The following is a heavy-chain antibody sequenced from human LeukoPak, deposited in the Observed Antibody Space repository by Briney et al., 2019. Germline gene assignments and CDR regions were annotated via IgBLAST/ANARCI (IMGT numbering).Heavy chain of an antibody. Sequence: SETLSLTCTVSGGSISSSSYYWGWIRQPPGKGLEWIGSIYYSGSTYYNPSLKSRVTISVDTSKNQFSLKLSSVTAADTAVYYCARGSPYRYFDKDDAFDIWGQGTMVTVSS. J-gene: IGHJ3*02. D-gene: IGHD3-9*01. CDR3: ARGSPYRYFDKDDAFDI. CDR1: GGSISSSSYY. CDR2: IYYSGST. V-gene: IGHV4-39*07.